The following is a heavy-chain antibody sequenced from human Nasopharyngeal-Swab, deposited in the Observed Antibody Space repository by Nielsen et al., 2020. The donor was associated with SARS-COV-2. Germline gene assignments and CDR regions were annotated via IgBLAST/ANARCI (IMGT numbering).Heavy chain of an antibody. D-gene: IGHD3-9*01. CDR2: FYTRGST. CDR1: GGSTSSGSYY. Sequence: SETLSLTCTVSGGSTSSGSYYWSWIRQPAGKGLEWIGRFYTRGSTNYNPSLKSRVTISVDASKNQFPLKLRSVTAADTAVYYCAREGEGLRRYLFGDVWGQGTTVTVSS. V-gene: IGHV4-61*02. J-gene: IGHJ6*02. CDR3: AREGEGLRRYLFGDV.